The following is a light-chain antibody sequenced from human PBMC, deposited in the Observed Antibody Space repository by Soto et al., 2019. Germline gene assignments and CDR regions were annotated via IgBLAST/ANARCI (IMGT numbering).Light chain of an antibody. CDR1: SSNIGSNT. CDR2: NNN. J-gene: IGLJ2*01. Sequence: QAVVTQPPSASGTPGQTVTISCSGSSSNIGSNTVNWYQQLPGTAPKLLIYNNNQRPSGVPARFSGSKSGTSASLAISGLQSEDEADYYCPAWDDSLNGVVFGGGTKVTVL. V-gene: IGLV1-44*01. CDR3: PAWDDSLNGVV.